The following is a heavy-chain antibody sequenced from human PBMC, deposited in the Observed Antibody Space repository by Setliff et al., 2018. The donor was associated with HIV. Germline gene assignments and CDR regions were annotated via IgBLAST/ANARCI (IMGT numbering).Heavy chain of an antibody. V-gene: IGHV3-21*01. J-gene: IGHJ3*02. Sequence: GESLKISCAASGFTFSDYPMNWVRQAPGKGLEWVSSISSSGSYIYYAASLKGRFTITRDNARNSLYLEMSTLRAEDTALYYCARSRSTRDAFDTWGRGTMVTVSS. CDR3: ARSRSTRDAFDT. CDR2: ISSSGSYI. D-gene: IGHD2-2*01. CDR1: GFTFSDYP.